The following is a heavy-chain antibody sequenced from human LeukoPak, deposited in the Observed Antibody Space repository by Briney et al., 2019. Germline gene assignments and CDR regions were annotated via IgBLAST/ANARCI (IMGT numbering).Heavy chain of an antibody. J-gene: IGHJ4*02. V-gene: IGHV3-7*01. CDR1: GFTVSSNY. D-gene: IGHD1-26*01. CDR2: IKQDGSEK. Sequence: GGSLRLSCAASGFTVSSNYMSWVRQAPGKGLEWVANIKQDGSEKSYVDSVKGRFTISRDNAKNSLYLQMNSLRAEDTAVYYCGRGYATAYWGQGTLVTVSS. CDR3: GRGYATAY.